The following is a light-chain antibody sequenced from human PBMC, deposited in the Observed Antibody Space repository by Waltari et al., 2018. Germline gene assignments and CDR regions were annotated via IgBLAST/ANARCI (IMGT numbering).Light chain of an antibody. CDR1: QNLNTF. J-gene: IGKJ5*01. Sequence: DIQMTQSPSTVSASLGDRVTITCRASQNLNTFLSWYQQKPGAVPNPLIYDASTLERGVPSRCSGSCSGTHFTLTISGLQPDDFATYYCQQYYDYPINFGQGTRL. V-gene: IGKV1-5*01. CDR3: QQYYDYPIN. CDR2: DAS.